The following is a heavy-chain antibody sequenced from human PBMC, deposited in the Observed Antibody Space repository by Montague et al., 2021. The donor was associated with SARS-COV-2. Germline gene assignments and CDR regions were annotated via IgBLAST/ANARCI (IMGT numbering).Heavy chain of an antibody. CDR2: IYYSGST. J-gene: IGHJ5*02. CDR1: GGSICSYY. D-gene: IGHD3-3*01. CDR3: ARCITIFGVVGSWFDP. V-gene: IGHV4-59*01. Sequence: SETLSLTCTVSGGSICSYYWSWIRQPPGKGLEWIGYIYYSGSTNYNPSLKSRVTISVDTSKNQFSLKLSSVTAADTAVYYCARCITIFGVVGSWFDPWGQGTLVTVSS.